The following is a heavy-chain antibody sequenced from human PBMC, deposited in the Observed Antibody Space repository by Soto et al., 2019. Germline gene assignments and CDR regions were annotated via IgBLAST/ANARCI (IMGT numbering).Heavy chain of an antibody. CDR2: IIPIFGSA. Sequence: GASVKVSCKTSGGTFNSYIITWVRQAPGQGLEWMGGIIPIFGSADYAPKLQGRVTITADESTSTAYMELSSLRSEDTVVYYCARAFASNKYYFDSWGQGTQVTVSS. CDR3: ARAFASNKYYFDS. V-gene: IGHV1-69*13. CDR1: GGTFNSYI. J-gene: IGHJ4*02. D-gene: IGHD3-3*02.